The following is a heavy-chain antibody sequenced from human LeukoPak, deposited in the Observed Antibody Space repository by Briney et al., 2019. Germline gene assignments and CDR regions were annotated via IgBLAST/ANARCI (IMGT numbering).Heavy chain of an antibody. J-gene: IGHJ6*03. CDR3: ASSFYYHYYMDV. CDR1: GGSFSGYY. V-gene: IGHV4-34*01. CDR2: INHSGST. Sequence: PSETLSLTCAVYGGSFSGYYWSWIRQPPGKGLEWIGEINHSGSTNYNPSLKSRVTISVDTSKNQSSLKLSSVTAADTAVYYCASSFYYHYYMDVWGKGTTVTVSS.